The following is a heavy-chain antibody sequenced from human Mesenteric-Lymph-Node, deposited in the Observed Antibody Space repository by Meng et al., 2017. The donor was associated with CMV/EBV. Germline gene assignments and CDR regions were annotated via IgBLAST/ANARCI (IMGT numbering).Heavy chain of an antibody. CDR3: ARYHGYGRNSFGY. Sequence: SETLSLTCAVYGGSFSGYYWSWIRQPPGKGLEWIGEINHSGSTNYNPSLKSRVTISVDTSKNQFSLKLSSVTAADTAVYFCARYHGYGRNSFGYWGQGTTVTVSS. CDR1: GGSFSGYY. D-gene: IGHD3-10*01. CDR2: INHSGST. V-gene: IGHV4-34*01. J-gene: IGHJ6*02.